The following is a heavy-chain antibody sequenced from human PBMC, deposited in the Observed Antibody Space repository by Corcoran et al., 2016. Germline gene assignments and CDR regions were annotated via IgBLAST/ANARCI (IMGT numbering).Heavy chain of an antibody. CDR1: GFPFSSYS. J-gene: IGHJ5*02. Sequence: EVQLVESGGGLVKPGGSLRLSCAASGFPFSSYSMNWVRQAPGKGLEWVSSISSSSSYIYYEDSVKGRLTISRDNAKNSLYLQMNSLRAEDRAVYYCARDILTTLNWFDPWGQGTLVTVSA. V-gene: IGHV3-21*01. CDR3: ARDILTTLNWFDP. D-gene: IGHD3-9*01. CDR2: ISSSSSYI.